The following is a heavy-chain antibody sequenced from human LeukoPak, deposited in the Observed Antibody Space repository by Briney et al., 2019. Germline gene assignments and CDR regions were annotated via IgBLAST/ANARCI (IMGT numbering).Heavy chain of an antibody. CDR2: IYYTGNT. CDR3: ARLGGATSPSFDY. J-gene: IGHJ4*02. Sequence: SETLSLTCTVSGGSISSYYWSWIRQPPGKGLEWIGYIYYTGNTNYNPSLKSRVTISVDTSKNQFSLNLSSVTAADTAIYYCARLGGATSPSFDYWGQGTLVTVSS. CDR1: GGSISSYY. D-gene: IGHD1-26*01. V-gene: IGHV4-59*08.